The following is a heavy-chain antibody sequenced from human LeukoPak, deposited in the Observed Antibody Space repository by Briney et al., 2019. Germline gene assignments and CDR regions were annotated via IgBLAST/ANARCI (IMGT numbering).Heavy chain of an antibody. CDR3: ATPSIVGATCFDY. J-gene: IGHJ4*02. V-gene: IGHV1-24*01. Sequence: ASVKVSCTVSGYTLTELSMHWVRQAPGKGLEWMGGFDPEDGETIYAQKFQGRVTMTEDTSTDTAYMELSSLRSEDTAVYYCATPSIVGATCFDYWGQGTLVTVSS. D-gene: IGHD1-26*01. CDR1: GYTLTELS. CDR2: FDPEDGET.